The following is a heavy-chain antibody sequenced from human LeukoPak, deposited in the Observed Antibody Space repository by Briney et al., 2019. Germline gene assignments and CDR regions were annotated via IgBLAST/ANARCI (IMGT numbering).Heavy chain of an antibody. CDR1: GFTYSSYW. D-gene: IGHD3-10*01. J-gene: IGHJ4*02. CDR3: AKVGDYYGSGKYSNFDY. Sequence: GGSLRLSCAASGFTYSSYWMHWVRQAPGKGLVWVSRVNSDESDTNYADSVKGRFSISRDNAKNTLYLQMNSLRAEDTAVYYCAKVGDYYGSGKYSNFDYWGQGTLVTVSS. CDR2: VNSDESDT. V-gene: IGHV3-74*01.